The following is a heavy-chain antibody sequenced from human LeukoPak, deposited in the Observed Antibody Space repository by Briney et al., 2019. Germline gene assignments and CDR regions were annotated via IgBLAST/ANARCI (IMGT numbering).Heavy chain of an antibody. CDR3: ARGSPVDY. J-gene: IGHJ4*02. CDR1: GFTFSDYW. V-gene: IGHV3-7*01. Sequence: PGGSLRLSCVASGFTFSDYWMTWVRQAPGKGLEWVANIKQDGSEKYYVDSVEGRFTISRDNAKNSLYLQMNTLRAEDTAVYYCARGSPVDYWGQGTLVTVSS. CDR2: IKQDGSEK.